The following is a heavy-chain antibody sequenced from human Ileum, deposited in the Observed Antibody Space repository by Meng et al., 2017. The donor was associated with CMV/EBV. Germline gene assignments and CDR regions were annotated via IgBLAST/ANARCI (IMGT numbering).Heavy chain of an antibody. V-gene: IGHV1-3*04. Sequence: SGYTFTDWPIHWVRQAPGQRLEWMGWINTGDGDTKFSQKFKGRVTIVRDTSATTAYMELRSLRSEDTGVYYCAKVGYCDSASCSLDYWGQGTLVTVSS. CDR2: INTGDGDT. CDR3: AKVGYCDSASCSLDY. CDR1: GYTFTDWP. D-gene: IGHD2-2*01. J-gene: IGHJ4*02.